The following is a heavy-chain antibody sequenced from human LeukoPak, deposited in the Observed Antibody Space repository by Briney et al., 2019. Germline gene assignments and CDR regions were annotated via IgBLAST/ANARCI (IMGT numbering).Heavy chain of an antibody. J-gene: IGHJ4*02. CDR3: ARDVQVATIYPLDY. Sequence: GGSLRLSCAASGFTFSNSAMSWVRQAPGKGLEWVSAISGSGGSTYYADSVKGRFTISRDNSKNTLFLQMNSLRAEDTAVYYCARDVQVATIYPLDYWGQGTLVTVSS. CDR1: GFTFSNSA. V-gene: IGHV3-23*01. D-gene: IGHD5-12*01. CDR2: ISGSGGST.